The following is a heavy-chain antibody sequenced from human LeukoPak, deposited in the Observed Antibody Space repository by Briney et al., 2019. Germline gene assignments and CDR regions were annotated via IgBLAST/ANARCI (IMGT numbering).Heavy chain of an antibody. J-gene: IGHJ4*02. Sequence: SSVKVSCKASGYTFTGYYMHWVRQAPGQGLEWMGWINPNSCGTYFAQKFQGRVTMTRDTSIGTAYLELNRLRSDDTAVYCCARGEGGLRYFDWLLLQLMDYWGQGTLVTVSS. D-gene: IGHD3-9*01. CDR3: ARGEGGLRYFDWLLLQLMDY. CDR1: GYTFTGYY. CDR2: INPNSCGT. V-gene: IGHV1-2*02.